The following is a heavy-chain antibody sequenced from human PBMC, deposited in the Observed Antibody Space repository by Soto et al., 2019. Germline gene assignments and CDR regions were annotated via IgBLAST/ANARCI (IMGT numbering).Heavy chain of an antibody. CDR2: VTDSGSIT. CDR3: AKARVSNGWQPPVFGY. D-gene: IGHD6-19*01. V-gene: IGHV3-23*01. CDR1: GFTFSSYA. J-gene: IGHJ4*02. Sequence: GGSLRLSCAASGFTFSSYAMNWVRQAPGKGLEWVSAVTDSGSITYYADSVKGRFTISRDNSKDTLYLQMNSLRAEDTAVYYCAKARVSNGWQPPVFGYWDQGPL.